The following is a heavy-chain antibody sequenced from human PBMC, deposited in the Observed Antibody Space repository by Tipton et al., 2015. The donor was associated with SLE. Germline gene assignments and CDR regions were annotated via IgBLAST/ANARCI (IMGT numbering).Heavy chain of an antibody. Sequence: TLSLTCTVSGDSITSGAYYWSWIRQRPEEGLEWIGYIYHTGSTYYNPSLEGRVTISLDTSKNQVSLDLSSVTPADTAVYYCARDEIVVIPASRYSHHYMDVWGRGTTVTVSS. D-gene: IGHD2-2*01. J-gene: IGHJ6*03. V-gene: IGHV4-30-4*08. CDR1: GDSITSGAYY. CDR2: IYHTGST. CDR3: ARDEIVVIPASRYSHHYMDV.